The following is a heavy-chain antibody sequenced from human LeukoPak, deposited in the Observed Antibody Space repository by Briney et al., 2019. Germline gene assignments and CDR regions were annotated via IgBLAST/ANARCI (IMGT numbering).Heavy chain of an antibody. CDR2: INHSGST. Sequence: IPSETLSLTCAVYGGSFSGYYWSWIRQPPGKGLEWIGEINHSGSTNYNPSLKSRVTISVDTSKNQFSLKLSSVTAADTAMYYCAKSNGYGLIDYWGQGTLVTVSS. J-gene: IGHJ4*02. V-gene: IGHV4-34*01. D-gene: IGHD5-12*01. CDR3: AKSNGYGLIDY. CDR1: GGSFSGYY.